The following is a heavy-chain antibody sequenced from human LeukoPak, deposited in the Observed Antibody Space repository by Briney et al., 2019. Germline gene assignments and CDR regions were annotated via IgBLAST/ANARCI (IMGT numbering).Heavy chain of an antibody. CDR3: ARPHPRTVFGVFDYYYDMDV. Sequence: GGSLRLSCAASGFTFRGYGMNWVRQAPGKGLEWVSSISSSSTYIFYADSVKGRFTVSRDNAKNSLYLQMNSLRAEDTAVYYCARPHPRTVFGVFDYYYDMDVWGQGTTVIVSS. D-gene: IGHD3-3*01. J-gene: IGHJ6*02. CDR1: GFTFRGYG. V-gene: IGHV3-21*01. CDR2: ISSSSTYI.